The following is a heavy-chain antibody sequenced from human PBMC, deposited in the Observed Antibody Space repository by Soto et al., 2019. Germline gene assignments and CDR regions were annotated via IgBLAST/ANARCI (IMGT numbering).Heavy chain of an antibody. V-gene: IGHV4-31*03. CDR1: GGSISSGGYY. J-gene: IGHJ4*02. D-gene: IGHD3-9*01. CDR3: ARGLTADILTGYGY. Sequence: QVQLQESGPGLVKPSQTLSLTCTVSGGSISSGGYYWSWIRQHPGKGLEWIGYIYYSGSTYYNPSLKSRVTIPEDTSKNQFSLKLSAVTAADTAVYYCARGLTADILTGYGYWGQGTLVTVSS. CDR2: IYYSGST.